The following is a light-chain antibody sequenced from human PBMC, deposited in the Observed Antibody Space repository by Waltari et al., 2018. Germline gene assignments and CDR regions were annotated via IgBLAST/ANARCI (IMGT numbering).Light chain of an antibody. CDR2: STN. J-gene: IGLJ3*02. Sequence: QSVLPKPPSPSGTPGQGFGIPCSGTGSNMGGNSVNGYQHVPGAGPRLLLYSTNQRPSGVPDRFSGSKSGTSASLAISGLQSDDEADYYCAAWDDNLRAWVFGGGTKLTVL. CDR3: AAWDDNLRAWV. V-gene: IGLV1-44*01. CDR1: GSNMGGNS.